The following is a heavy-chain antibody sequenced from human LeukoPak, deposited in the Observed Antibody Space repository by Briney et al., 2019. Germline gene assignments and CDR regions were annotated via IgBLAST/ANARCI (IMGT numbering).Heavy chain of an antibody. J-gene: IGHJ6*02. CDR1: GFTFSSYW. CDR2: IKQDGSEK. Sequence: GGSLRLSCAASGFTFSSYWMSWVRQAPGKGLEWVANIKQDGSEKYYVDSVKGRFTISRDNAKNSLYLQMNSLRAEDTAVYYCARDPPFGGGWIDYYYYYGMDVWGQGTTVTVSS. CDR3: ARDPPFGGGWIDYYYYYGMDV. D-gene: IGHD3-16*01. V-gene: IGHV3-7*01.